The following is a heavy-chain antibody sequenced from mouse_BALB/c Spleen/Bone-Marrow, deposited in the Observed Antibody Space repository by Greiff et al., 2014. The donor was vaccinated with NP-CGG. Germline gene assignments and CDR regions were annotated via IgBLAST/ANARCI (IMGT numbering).Heavy chain of an antibody. CDR1: GFTFSSCG. V-gene: IGHV5-6*02. D-gene: IGHD3-2*02. CDR2: ISSGGSST. CDR3: TRRPLQANSYFDC. J-gene: IGHJ2*01. Sequence: EVKLQESGGDLVKPGGSLKLSCVASGFTFSSCGMSWVRQTPDKRLEWVATISSGGSSTYYPASVKGRFTISRDNAKSTLYLQMSSLNSEDTAMYYCTRRPLQANSYFDCWGQGTTLTVSS.